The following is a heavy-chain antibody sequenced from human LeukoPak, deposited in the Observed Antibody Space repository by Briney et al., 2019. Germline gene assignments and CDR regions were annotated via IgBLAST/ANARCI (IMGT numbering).Heavy chain of an antibody. J-gene: IGHJ6*02. Sequence: ASVKVSCKASGGTFSNFVINWVRQAPGQGLEWMGRIIPILGIANYAQKFQGRVTITADKSTSTAYMELSSLRSEDTAVYYCARVGAPELRYYYYYGMDVWGQGTTVTVSS. CDR1: GGTFSNFV. CDR3: ARVGAPELRYYYYYGMDV. CDR2: IIPILGIA. D-gene: IGHD2-15*01. V-gene: IGHV1-69*04.